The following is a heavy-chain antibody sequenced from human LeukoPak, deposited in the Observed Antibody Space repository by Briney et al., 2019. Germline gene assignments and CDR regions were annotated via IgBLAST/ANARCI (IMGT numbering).Heavy chain of an antibody. CDR1: GGSINSYY. D-gene: IGHD6-13*01. J-gene: IGHJ6*03. CDR3: AGAGMAAAGYYYYYYMDV. V-gene: IGHV4-4*07. Sequence: SETLSLTCTVSGGSINSYYWSWIRRPAGRGLEWIGRIYTSGSTNYNPSLKSRVTMSVDTSKNQFSLKLGSVTAADTAVYYCAGAGMAAAGYYYYYYMDVWGKGTTVTVSS. CDR2: IYTSGST.